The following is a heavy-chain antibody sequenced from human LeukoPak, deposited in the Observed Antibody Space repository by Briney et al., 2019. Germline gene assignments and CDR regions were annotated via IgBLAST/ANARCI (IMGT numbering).Heavy chain of an antibody. CDR1: GGSISSYY. CDR3: ARGGDYYDSSGYYYDY. J-gene: IGHJ4*02. Sequence: SETLSLTCTVSGGSISSYYWSWIRQPPGKGLEWIGYIYYSGSTNYNPSLKSRVTMSVDTSKNQFSLKLSSVTATDTAVYYCARGGDYYDSSGYYYDYWGQGTLVTVSS. D-gene: IGHD3-22*01. V-gene: IGHV4-59*01. CDR2: IYYSGST.